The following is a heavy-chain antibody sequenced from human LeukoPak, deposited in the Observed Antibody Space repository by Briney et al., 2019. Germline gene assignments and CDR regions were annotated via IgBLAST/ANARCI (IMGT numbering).Heavy chain of an antibody. CDR3: AKVSRADPNDY. J-gene: IGHJ4*02. CDR1: GFTFSSYA. CDR2: ISGSGGRT. V-gene: IGHV3-23*01. Sequence: GGSLRLSCAASGFTFSSYAMTWVRQAPGKGLEWVSAISGSGGRTHYADSVKGRFTISRDNSKNTLYLQMNSLRAEDTAVYYCAKVSRADPNDYWGQGTLVTVSS.